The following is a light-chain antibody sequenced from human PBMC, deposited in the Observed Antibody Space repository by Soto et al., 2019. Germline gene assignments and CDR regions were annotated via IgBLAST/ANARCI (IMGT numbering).Light chain of an antibody. Sequence: QSALTQPASVSGSPGQSIAISCSGSTIDVGGYHYVSWYQQYPGKAPKLILYGVSDRPSGVSDRFSGSKSGNTASLIISGLHAEDEAHYYCSSYTASTTLFGGGTKVTVL. J-gene: IGLJ2*01. V-gene: IGLV2-14*03. CDR2: GVS. CDR3: SSYTASTTL. CDR1: TIDVGGYHY.